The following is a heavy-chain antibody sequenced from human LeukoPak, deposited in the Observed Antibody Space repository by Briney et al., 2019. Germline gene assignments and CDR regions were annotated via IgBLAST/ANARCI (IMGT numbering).Heavy chain of an antibody. CDR1: GFTFSSYS. CDR3: ARDYSADAFDI. CDR2: ICSSSSYI. V-gene: IGHV3-21*01. D-gene: IGHD5-18*01. Sequence: GGSLRLSCAASGFTFSSYSMNWVRQAPGKGLEWVSSICSSSSYIYYADSVKGRFTISRENAKNSLYLQMNSLRAEDTAVYYCARDYSADAFDIWGQGTMVTVSS. J-gene: IGHJ3*02.